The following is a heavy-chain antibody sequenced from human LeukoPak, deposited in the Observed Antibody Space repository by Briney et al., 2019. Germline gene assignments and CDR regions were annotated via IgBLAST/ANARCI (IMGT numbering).Heavy chain of an antibody. D-gene: IGHD3-22*01. Sequence: SETLSLTCTVSGGSIGYNTPYYWAWIRQPPGKGLEWIATIYYSGATYYNPSLKTRATMSVDTSKNQFSLKLSSVTAADTAVYYCARGLSYYYDSSGYYLDYWGQGTLVTVSS. V-gene: IGHV4-39*01. J-gene: IGHJ4*02. CDR2: IYYSGAT. CDR1: GGSIGYNTPYY. CDR3: ARGLSYYYDSSGYYLDY.